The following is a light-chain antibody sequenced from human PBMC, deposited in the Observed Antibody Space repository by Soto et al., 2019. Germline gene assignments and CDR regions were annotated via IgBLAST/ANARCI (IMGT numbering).Light chain of an antibody. CDR2: EVS. CDR1: SSDVGAYDY. CDR3: SSYIRSSTRV. V-gene: IGLV2-14*03. Sequence: QSVLTQPASVSGSPGQSITISCTGTSSDVGAYDYVSWYQQHPDKAPKLMIYEVSNRPSGVSDRFSGSKSVNTATLTISGLQAEDEADYYCSSYIRSSTRVLGTGTKVTVL. J-gene: IGLJ1*01.